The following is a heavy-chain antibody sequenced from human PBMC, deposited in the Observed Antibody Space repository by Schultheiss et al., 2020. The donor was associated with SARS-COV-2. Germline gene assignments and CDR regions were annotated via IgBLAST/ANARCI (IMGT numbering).Heavy chain of an antibody. J-gene: IGHJ4*02. CDR2: ISYDGSNK. D-gene: IGHD2-15*01. V-gene: IGHV3-30*14. Sequence: GESLKISCAASGFTFSSYAMHWVRQAPGKGLEWVAVISYDGSNKYYADSVKGRFTISRDDSKNTLHLQMNSLRADDTAVYYCARGWPSLDDWGQGSLVTVSS. CDR3: ARGWPSLDD. CDR1: GFTFSSYA.